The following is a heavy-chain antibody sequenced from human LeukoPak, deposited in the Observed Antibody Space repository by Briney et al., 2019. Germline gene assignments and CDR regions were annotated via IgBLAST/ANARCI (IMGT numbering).Heavy chain of an antibody. J-gene: IGHJ4*02. D-gene: IGHD2-21*01. V-gene: IGHV1-69*13. CDR3: ASSGGIVVVPSDFDY. Sequence: SVKVSCKASGGTFSSYAISWVRQAPGQGLEWMGGIIPIFGTANYAQKFQGRVTITAEESTSTAYMELSSLRSEDTAVYYCASSGGIVVVPSDFDYWGQGTLVTVS. CDR2: IIPIFGTA. CDR1: GGTFSSYA.